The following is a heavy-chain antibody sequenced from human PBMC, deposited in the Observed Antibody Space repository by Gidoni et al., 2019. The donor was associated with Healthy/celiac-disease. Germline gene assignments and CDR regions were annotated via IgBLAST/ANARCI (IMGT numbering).Heavy chain of an antibody. Sequence: QLQLQASGPGLVKPPETLSLTCTVPGGSISSSSYYWGWIRQPPGKGLEWIGSIYYSGSTYYNPSLKSRVTISVDTSKNQFSLKLSSVTAADTAVYYCATYAYSSSWSSTLYYFDYWGQGTLVTVSS. D-gene: IGHD6-13*01. CDR2: IYYSGST. J-gene: IGHJ4*02. CDR3: ATYAYSSSWSSTLYYFDY. V-gene: IGHV4-39*01. CDR1: GGSISSSSYY.